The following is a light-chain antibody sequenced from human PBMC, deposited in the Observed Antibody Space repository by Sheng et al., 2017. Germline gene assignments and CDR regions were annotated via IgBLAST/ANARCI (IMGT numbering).Light chain of an antibody. CDR3: ASWDDSVHAVL. V-gene: IGLV1-44*01. CDR1: SSNIGLNT. CDR2: TTD. Sequence: HSVLTQAPSASGTPGQKVTISCSGSSSNIGLNTIKWYQWLPGTAPRLLIHTTDQRPSGVPDRFTASKSGTSASLAISGLRSEDEADYYCASWDDSVHAVLFGGGTKLTVL. J-gene: IGLJ2*01.